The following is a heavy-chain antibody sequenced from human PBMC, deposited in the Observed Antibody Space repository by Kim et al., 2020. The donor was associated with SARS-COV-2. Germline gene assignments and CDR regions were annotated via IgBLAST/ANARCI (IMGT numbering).Heavy chain of an antibody. CDR2: NT. J-gene: IGHJ4*02. CDR3: ARDPGGTYDY. V-gene: IGHV1-3*01. Sequence: NTKYSQNFQGRVTITRDISTSTAYMVLSSLTSEDTAVYYCARDPGGTYDYWGQGTRVTVSS.